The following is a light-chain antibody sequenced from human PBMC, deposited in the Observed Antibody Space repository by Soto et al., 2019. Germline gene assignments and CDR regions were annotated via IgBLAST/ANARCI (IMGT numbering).Light chain of an antibody. CDR3: QQYGSSPGA. Sequence: EIVLTQSPGTLSLSPGERATLSCRASQSVSSSYLAWYQQKPGQAPMLLIYGASSRATGIPDRFSGSGSGTDFTLTISRLEPEDCAVYYCQQYGSSPGAFGPGTKVDIK. CDR1: QSVSSSY. J-gene: IGKJ3*01. V-gene: IGKV3-20*01. CDR2: GAS.